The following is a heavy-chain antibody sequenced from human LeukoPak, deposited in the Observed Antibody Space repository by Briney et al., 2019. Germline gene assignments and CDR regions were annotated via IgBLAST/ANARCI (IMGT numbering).Heavy chain of an antibody. CDR2: INTNTGNP. V-gene: IGHV7-4-1*02. CDR1: GYTFTSYA. Sequence: GASVKVSCKASGYTFTSYAMNWVRQAPGQGLEWMGRINTNTGNPTYAQGFTGRFVFSLDTSVSTAHLQISSLKAEDTAVYYCARSLISRYYDGSGYYYGAFDIWGQGAMVTVSS. CDR3: ARSLISRYYDGSGYYYGAFDI. D-gene: IGHD3-22*01. J-gene: IGHJ3*02.